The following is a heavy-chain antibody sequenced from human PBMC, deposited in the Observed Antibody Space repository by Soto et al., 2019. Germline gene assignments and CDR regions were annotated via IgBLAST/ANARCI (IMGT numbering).Heavy chain of an antibody. CDR3: AADVLTHDGSGYFFAGFDA. CDR1: GLTFRDSA. D-gene: IGHD3-22*01. CDR2: IVVGSGNT. V-gene: IGHV1-58*01. J-gene: IGHJ3*01. Sequence: SVKVSCKASGLTFRDSAVQWVRQRRGHRLEWIGWIVVGSGNTNYAQDFQGRVTISRDMATNTVYMELSSLRSEDSAVFFCAADVLTHDGSGYFFAGFDAWGQGTMVTVSS.